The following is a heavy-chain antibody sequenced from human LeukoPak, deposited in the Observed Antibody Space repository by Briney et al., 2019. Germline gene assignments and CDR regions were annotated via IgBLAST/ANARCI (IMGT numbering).Heavy chain of an antibody. D-gene: IGHD4-23*01. CDR3: ARDSSGAEYGGKWTHSGDY. V-gene: IGHV1-46*01. CDR2: INPSGGST. J-gene: IGHJ4*02. Sequence: GASVKVSCKASGYAFTSYYMHWVRQAPGQGLEWMGIINPSGGSTSYAQTFQGRVTMTRDMSTSTVYMELSSLRSEDTAVYYCARDSSGAEYGGKWTHSGDYWGQGTLVTVSS. CDR1: GYAFTSYY.